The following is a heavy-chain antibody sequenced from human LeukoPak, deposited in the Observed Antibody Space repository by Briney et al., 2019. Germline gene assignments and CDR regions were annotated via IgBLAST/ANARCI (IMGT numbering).Heavy chain of an antibody. V-gene: IGHV5-51*01. D-gene: IGHD3-22*01. Sequence: GASLQISCKGSGSSFTSYWIGWVRPLPGKGLEWMGIIYPGDSDTRYSPSFQGQVTISADKSISTAYLQWSSLKASDTAMYYCARTYYYDSSGPPATLDYWGQGTLVTVSS. J-gene: IGHJ4*02. CDR3: ARTYYYDSSGPPATLDY. CDR1: GSSFTSYW. CDR2: IYPGDSDT.